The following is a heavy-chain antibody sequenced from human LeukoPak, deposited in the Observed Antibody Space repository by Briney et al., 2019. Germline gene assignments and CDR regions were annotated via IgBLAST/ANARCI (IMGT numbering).Heavy chain of an antibody. J-gene: IGHJ5*02. CDR1: GGTFSSYA. Sequence: GASVKVSCKASGGTFSSYAISWVRQAPGQGLEWMGGIIPIFGTANYAQKFQGRVTITADESTSTAYMELSSLRSEDTAVYYCARDGAPRITIFGVVIENWFDPWGQGTLVTVSS. CDR3: ARDGAPRITIFGVVIENWFDP. V-gene: IGHV1-69*13. D-gene: IGHD3-3*01. CDR2: IIPIFGTA.